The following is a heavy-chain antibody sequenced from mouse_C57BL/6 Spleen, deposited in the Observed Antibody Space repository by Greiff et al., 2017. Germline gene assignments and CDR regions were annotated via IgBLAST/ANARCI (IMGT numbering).Heavy chain of an antibody. CDR1: GFTFSSYA. Sequence: EVKLVESGEGLVKPGGSLTLSCAASGFTFSSYAMSWVRQTPEKRLEWVAYISSGGDYIYYADTVKGRFTRSSDNARNTLYLQMSSLKSEDTAMYYCTRGYSNVAMDYWGQGTSVTVSS. V-gene: IGHV5-9-1*02. CDR2: ISSGGDYI. CDR3: TRGYSNVAMDY. J-gene: IGHJ4*01. D-gene: IGHD2-5*01.